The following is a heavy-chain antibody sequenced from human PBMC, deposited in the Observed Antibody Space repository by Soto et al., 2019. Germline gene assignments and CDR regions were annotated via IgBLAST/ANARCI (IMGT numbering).Heavy chain of an antibody. Sequence: EVQLVESGGDLVQPGGSLRLSCAASGFTFSDHYMDWVRQAPGKGLEWVGRIRNKANSYTTEYAASVKGKFTISRDDSKNPLDLQMNSLKTEDTAVYYCARSGRESSTWSYDAFDLWGHGTMVTVSS. D-gene: IGHD3-10*01. CDR3: ARSGRESSTWSYDAFDL. CDR2: IRNKANSYTT. J-gene: IGHJ3*01. V-gene: IGHV3-72*01. CDR1: GFTFSDHY.